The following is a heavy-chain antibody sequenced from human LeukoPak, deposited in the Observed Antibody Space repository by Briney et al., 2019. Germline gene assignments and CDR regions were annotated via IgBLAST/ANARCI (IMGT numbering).Heavy chain of an antibody. CDR2: INSDGSVT. D-gene: IGHD2-2*01. V-gene: IGHV3-74*01. CDR3: ARGYAHYFDY. CDR1: GFTFSSYW. J-gene: IGHJ4*02. Sequence: GGSLRLSCAASGFTFSSYWMHWVRQAPGKGLVWVSRINSDGSVTNYADSVKGRFTISRDNSKNTLYLQMGSLRAEDMAVYYRARGYAHYFDYWGQGTLVTVSS.